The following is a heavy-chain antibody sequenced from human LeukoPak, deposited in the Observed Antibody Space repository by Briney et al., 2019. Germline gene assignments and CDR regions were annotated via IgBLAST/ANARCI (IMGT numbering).Heavy chain of an antibody. CDR3: ARDTITGNWFDP. CDR1: GGTFSSYT. V-gene: IGHV1-69*04. D-gene: IGHD1-14*01. J-gene: IGHJ5*02. CDR2: IIPILGIA. Sequence: ASVKVSCKACGGTFSSYTIRWVRQARAQGREWMGRIIPILGIANYAQKFQGRVTITADKSTSTAYMELSSLRSEDTAVYYCARDTITGNWFDPWGQGTLVTVSS.